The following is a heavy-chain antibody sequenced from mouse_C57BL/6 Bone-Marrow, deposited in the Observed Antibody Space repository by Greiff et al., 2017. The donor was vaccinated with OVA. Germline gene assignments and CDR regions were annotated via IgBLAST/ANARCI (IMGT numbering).Heavy chain of an antibody. Sequence: EVMLVESGGGLVKPGGSLKLSCAASGFTFSSYTMSWVRQTPEKRLEWVATISGGGGNTYYPDSVKGRYTISRDNAKNTRYLQMSSLRSEDTALYYCARHDYDAMDYWGQGTSVTVSS. J-gene: IGHJ4*01. V-gene: IGHV5-9*01. CDR2: ISGGGGNT. CDR1: GFTFSSYT. CDR3: ARHDYDAMDY.